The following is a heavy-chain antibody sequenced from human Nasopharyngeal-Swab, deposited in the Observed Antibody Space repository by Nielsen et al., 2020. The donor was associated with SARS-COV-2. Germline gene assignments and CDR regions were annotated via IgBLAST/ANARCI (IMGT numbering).Heavy chain of an antibody. D-gene: IGHD3-10*01. CDR1: GFTFSNAW. CDR2: IKHDGSQK. J-gene: IGHJ6*02. CDR3: ARDQIGTTMIREVLKRYYYGMDV. Sequence: GGSLRLSCAASGFTFSNAWMSWVRQAPGKGLEWVANIKHDGSQKYYVDSVKGRFSISRDNGKNSLDLQMNSLGVDDTAVYYCARDQIGTTMIREVLKRYYYGMDVWGQGTTVTVSS. V-gene: IGHV3-7*03.